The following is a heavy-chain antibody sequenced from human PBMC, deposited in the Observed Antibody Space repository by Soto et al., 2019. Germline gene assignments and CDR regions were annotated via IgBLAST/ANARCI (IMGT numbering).Heavy chain of an antibody. D-gene: IGHD3-3*01. V-gene: IGHV3-30-3*01. J-gene: IGHJ6*02. CDR1: GFTFSSYA. Sequence: GGSLRLSCAASGFTFSSYAMHWVRQAPGKGLEWVAVISYDGSNKYYADSVKGRFTISRDNSKNTLYLQMNSLRAEDTAVYYCARDERFLEWLRVYYYYYGMDVWGQGTTVTVSS. CDR3: ARDERFLEWLRVYYYYYGMDV. CDR2: ISYDGSNK.